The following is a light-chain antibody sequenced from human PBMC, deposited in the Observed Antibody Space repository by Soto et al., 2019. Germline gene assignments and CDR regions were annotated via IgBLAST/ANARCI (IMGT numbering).Light chain of an antibody. CDR3: QQYSTYST. CDR1: QSISDW. CDR2: KAS. V-gene: IGKV1-5*03. J-gene: IGKJ1*01. Sequence: DIQMTQSPSSLSAVVGDRITITCRASQSISDWLAWYQQKPGKAPNLLIYKASSLEIGVPSRFSGSGSGTEFTLTISSLQPDDFATYYCQQYSTYSTFGQGTKVDIK.